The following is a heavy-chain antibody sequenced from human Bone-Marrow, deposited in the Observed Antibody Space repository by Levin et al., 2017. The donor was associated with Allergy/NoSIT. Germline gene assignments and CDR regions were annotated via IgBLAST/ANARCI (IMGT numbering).Heavy chain of an antibody. CDR1: GGSVSSANYY. CDR2: IYYSGTT. Sequence: ESLKISCTVSGGSVSSANYYWSWIRQPPGKGLEWIGYIYYSGTTKYNPSLNSRVTISVDTSKNQFSLMLSSMTAADTAVYYCARLYSPNWFDPWGQGTLVTVSS. J-gene: IGHJ5*02. CDR3: ARLYSPNWFDP. D-gene: IGHD5-12*01. V-gene: IGHV4-61*01.